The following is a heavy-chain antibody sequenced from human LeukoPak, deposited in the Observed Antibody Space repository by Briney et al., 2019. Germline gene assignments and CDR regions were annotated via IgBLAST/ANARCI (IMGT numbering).Heavy chain of an antibody. V-gene: IGHV4-4*02. CDR2: IYHSGTT. Sequence: SETLSLTWAVSGGSISSSNWWSWVRQSPGKGLEWIGEIYHSGTTNYTPSLKSRVTISVDKSKNQFSLKLSSVTAADTAVYYCARENNWKCFDYWGQGTLVTVSS. CDR3: ARENNWKCFDY. J-gene: IGHJ4*02. CDR1: GGSISSSNW. D-gene: IGHD1-20*01.